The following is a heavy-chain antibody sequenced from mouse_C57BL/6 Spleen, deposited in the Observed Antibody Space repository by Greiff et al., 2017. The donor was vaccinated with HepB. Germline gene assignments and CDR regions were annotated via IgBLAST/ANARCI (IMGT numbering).Heavy chain of an antibody. V-gene: IGHV1-54*01. CDR3: ARSAGNYDFDY. CDR1: GYAFTNYL. CDR2: INPGSGGT. D-gene: IGHD2-1*01. J-gene: IGHJ2*01. Sequence: QVQLKESGAELVRPGTSVKVSCKASGYAFTNYLIEWVKQRPGQGLEWIGVINPGSGGTNYNEKFKGKATLTADKSSSTAYMQLSSLTSEDSAVYFCARSAGNYDFDYWGQGTTLTVSS.